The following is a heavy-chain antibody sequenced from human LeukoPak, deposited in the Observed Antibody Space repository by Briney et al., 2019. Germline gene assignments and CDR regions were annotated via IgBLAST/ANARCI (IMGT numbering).Heavy chain of an antibody. CDR2: ISSSSSHI. CDR1: GFTFSSYD. D-gene: IGHD2-15*01. Sequence: PGGSLRLSCAASGFTFSSYDMHWVRQAPGKGLEWVSSISSSSSHIYYADSVRGRFTISRDNAKSSLYQQMNSLRAEDTAVYYCARVRAQREDCSGGTCYVDYWGQGTLVTVSS. J-gene: IGHJ4*02. CDR3: ARVRAQREDCSGGTCYVDY. V-gene: IGHV3-21*01.